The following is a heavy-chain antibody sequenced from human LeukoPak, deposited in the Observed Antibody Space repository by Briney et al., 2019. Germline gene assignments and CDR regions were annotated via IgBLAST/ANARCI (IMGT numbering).Heavy chain of an antibody. J-gene: IGHJ4*02. CDR1: GYTFTGYY. CDR2: INPNSGGT. D-gene: IGHD3-22*01. Sequence: ASVKVSCKASGYTFTGYYMHWVRQAPGQGLEWMGWINPNSGGTNYAQEFQGRVTMTRDTSISTAYMELSRLRSDDTAVYYCARDPGYYDSSGYYYGYYFDYWGQGTLVTVSS. CDR3: ARDPGYYDSSGYYYGYYFDY. V-gene: IGHV1-2*02.